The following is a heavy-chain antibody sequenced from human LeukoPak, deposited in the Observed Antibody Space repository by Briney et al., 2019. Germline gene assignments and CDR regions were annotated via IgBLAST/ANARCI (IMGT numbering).Heavy chain of an antibody. CDR1: GFTFSSYA. CDR3: ARDQEDIGLRELRFLEWFPVGYGMDV. V-gene: IGHV3-30-3*01. CDR2: ISYDGSNK. D-gene: IGHD3-3*01. J-gene: IGHJ6*02. Sequence: PGGSLRLSCAASGFTFSSYAMHWVRQAPGKGLEWVAVISYDGSNKYYADSVKGRFTISRDNSKNTLYLQMNSLRAEDTAVYYCARDQEDIGLRELRFLEWFPVGYGMDVWGQGTTVTVSS.